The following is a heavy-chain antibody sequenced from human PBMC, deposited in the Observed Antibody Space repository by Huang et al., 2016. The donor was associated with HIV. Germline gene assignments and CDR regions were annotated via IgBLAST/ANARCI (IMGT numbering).Heavy chain of an antibody. Sequence: QVQLQESGPRLVKPSQTLSLTCTVSGGPISSGNYFWSWIRQPVGSGLEWIGHIYTGGNTTYRPTLRSGSTIYSPSLRSRVTISVDMSMNLFFLNLTSVTAADTAVYYCARGFSRSFEHYFDSWGQGTLVTVSS. J-gene: IGHJ4*02. V-gene: IGHV4-61*09. CDR2: IYTGGNTTYRPTLRSGST. D-gene: IGHD3-10*01. CDR3: ARGFSRSFEHYFDS. CDR1: GGPISSGNYF.